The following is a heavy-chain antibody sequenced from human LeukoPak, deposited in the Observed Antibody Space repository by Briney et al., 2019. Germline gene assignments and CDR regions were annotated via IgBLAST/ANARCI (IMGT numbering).Heavy chain of an antibody. Sequence: GGPLRLSCAASGFTFSSYGVHCVRQATGKGVEWVAFIHNDGSNKYYADSVKGRFTISRDNSKNTLYLQMNSLRAEDTAVYYCAKDASSCFTRYFDYWGQGTLVTVSS. J-gene: IGHJ4*02. CDR3: AKDASSCFTRYFDY. D-gene: IGHD6-19*01. CDR2: IHNDGSNK. CDR1: GFTFSSYG. V-gene: IGHV3-30*02.